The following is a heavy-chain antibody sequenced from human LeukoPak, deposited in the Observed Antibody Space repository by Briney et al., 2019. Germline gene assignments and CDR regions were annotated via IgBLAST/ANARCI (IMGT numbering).Heavy chain of an antibody. CDR3: VKGQYGVEVGHFDY. Sequence: GGSLRLSCSASGFTFSNYAMHWVRRAPGKGLEYVSAISSNGGSTYYADSVKGRFTISRDNSKNTLYLQMGSLRPEDTAVYHCVKGQYGVEVGHFDYWGQGTLVTVSS. J-gene: IGHJ4*02. CDR2: ISSNGGST. D-gene: IGHD4-17*01. V-gene: IGHV3-64D*06. CDR1: GFTFSNYA.